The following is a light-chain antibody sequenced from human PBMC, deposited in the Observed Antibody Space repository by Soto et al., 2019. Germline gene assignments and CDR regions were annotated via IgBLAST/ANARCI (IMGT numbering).Light chain of an antibody. CDR2: EVS. CDR1: SSDVGNYNY. CDR3: ISYTSSSTYV. J-gene: IGLJ1*01. V-gene: IGLV2-14*01. Sequence: QSVLTQPASVSGSPGQSITISCTGTSSDVGNYNYVSWYQQHPGKAPNLMIYEVSNRPSGVSNRFSGSKSGNTASLTISGLQAEDEADYYCISYTSSSTYVFVTGTKLTVL.